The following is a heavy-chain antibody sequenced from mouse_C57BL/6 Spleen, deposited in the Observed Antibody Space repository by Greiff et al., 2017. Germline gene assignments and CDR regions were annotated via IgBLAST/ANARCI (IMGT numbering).Heavy chain of an antibody. CDR2: ISSGSSTI. J-gene: IGHJ2*01. CDR3: AREGWGHFDY. Sequence: EVKLVESGGGLVKPGGSLKLSCAASGFTFSDYGMHWVRQAPEKGLEWVAYISSGSSTIYYADTVKGRFTISRDNAKNTLFLQMTSLRSEDTAMYYCAREGWGHFDYWGQGTTLTVSS. V-gene: IGHV5-17*01. CDR1: GFTFSDYG. D-gene: IGHD1-1*02.